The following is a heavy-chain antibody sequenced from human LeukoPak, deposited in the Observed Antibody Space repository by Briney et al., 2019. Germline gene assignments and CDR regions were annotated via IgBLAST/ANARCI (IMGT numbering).Heavy chain of an antibody. V-gene: IGHV3-30*05. J-gene: IGHJ4*02. CDR3: ARDLRDFWSGDFDY. CDR1: GLTFNRHG. Sequence: GGSLRLSCAGSGLTFNRHGVHWVRQAPGKGLEWVAAISYDGSNKYYADSVKGRFTISRDNSKNTLYLQMNSLRAEGTAVYYCARDLRDFWSGDFDYWGQGTLVTVSS. CDR2: ISYDGSNK. D-gene: IGHD3-3*01.